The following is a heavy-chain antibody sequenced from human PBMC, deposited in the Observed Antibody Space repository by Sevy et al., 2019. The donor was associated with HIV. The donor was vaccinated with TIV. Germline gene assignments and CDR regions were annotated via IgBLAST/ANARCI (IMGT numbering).Heavy chain of an antibody. CDR1: GGSFSGYY. V-gene: IGHV4-34*01. CDR3: ARGHPLFLFGVVIKAWFDP. Sequence: SETLSLTCAVYGGSFSGYYWSWIRQPPGKGLEWIGEINHSGSTNYNPSLKSRVTISVDTSKNQFCLKLSSVTAADTAVYYCARGHPLFLFGVVIKAWFDPWGQGTLVTVSS. D-gene: IGHD3-3*01. J-gene: IGHJ5*02. CDR2: INHSGST.